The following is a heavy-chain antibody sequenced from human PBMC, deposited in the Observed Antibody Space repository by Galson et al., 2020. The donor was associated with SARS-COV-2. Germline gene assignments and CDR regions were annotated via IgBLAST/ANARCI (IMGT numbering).Heavy chain of an antibody. D-gene: IGHD3-10*01. CDR1: GFSLSTGGMC. CDR3: ARITGVGKIYGSGSYYFDY. V-gene: IGHV2-70*11. Sequence: SGPTLVKPTQTLTLTCTFSGFSLSTGGMCVSWIRQPPGKALEWLARIDWDDDKYYSASLKTRLTISKDSSKNQVALTMTNMDPVDTATYYCARITGVGKIYGSGSYYFDYRGQGTLVTVSS. CDR2: IDWDDDK. J-gene: IGHJ4*02.